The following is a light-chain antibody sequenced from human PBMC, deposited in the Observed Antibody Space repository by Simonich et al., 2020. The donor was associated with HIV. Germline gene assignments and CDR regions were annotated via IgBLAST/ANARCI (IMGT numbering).Light chain of an antibody. J-gene: IGKJ1*01. Sequence: DIVMTQSPDSLAVSLGERATINCKSSQSVLYSSNNKNYLAWYQQKPGQPPKLLIYCASTRESGVPDRFSGSGSGTDFTRTIRSLQAEDVAVYYCQQYYSTPPTFGQGTKVEIK. V-gene: IGKV4-1*01. CDR1: QSVLYSSNNKNY. CDR3: QQYYSTPPT. CDR2: CAS.